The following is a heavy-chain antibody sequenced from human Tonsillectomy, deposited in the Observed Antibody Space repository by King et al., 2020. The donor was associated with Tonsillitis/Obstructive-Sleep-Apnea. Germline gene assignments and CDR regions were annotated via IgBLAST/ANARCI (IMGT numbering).Heavy chain of an antibody. D-gene: IGHD2-2*01. CDR3: AREDCDSTICYASFDY. CDR1: GYTFTNYA. J-gene: IGHJ4*02. CDR2: IIAGNGNT. V-gene: IGHV1-3*01. Sequence: QLVQSGAEVKKPGASVKVSCKASGYTFTNYAMHWVRQAPGQRLEWMGWIIAGNGNTKYSQKFQGRVTITRDTSATTAYMELSSLRSEDTAGYYCAREDCDSTICYASFDYWGQGTLVTVSS.